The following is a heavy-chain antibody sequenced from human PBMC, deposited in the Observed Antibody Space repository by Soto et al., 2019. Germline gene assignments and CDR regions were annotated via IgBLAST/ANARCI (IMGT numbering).Heavy chain of an antibody. CDR3: ARDLDGYHSLDY. Sequence: PSETLSLTCTVSGGSISSSSYYWSWIRQPPGKGLEWIGYIYYSGSTNYNPSLKSRVTISVDTSKNQFSLKLSSVTAADTAVYYCARDLDGYHSLDYWGQGTLVTVSS. J-gene: IGHJ4*02. CDR2: IYYSGST. CDR1: GGSISSSSYY. D-gene: IGHD5-12*01. V-gene: IGHV4-61*01.